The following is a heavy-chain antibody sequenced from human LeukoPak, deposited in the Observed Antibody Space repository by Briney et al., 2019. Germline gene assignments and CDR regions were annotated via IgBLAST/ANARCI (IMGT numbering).Heavy chain of an antibody. Sequence: ASVKVSCXASGYTFTDYYMHWVRQARGQGLEWMGWINPNSGGTNYAQKFQGRVTMTRDTSISTAYMELSRLRSDDTAVYYCASSRDHSQWLVHVWFDPWGQGTLVTVSS. V-gene: IGHV1-2*02. D-gene: IGHD6-19*01. CDR2: INPNSGGT. J-gene: IGHJ5*02. CDR1: GYTFTDYY. CDR3: ASSRDHSQWLVHVWFDP.